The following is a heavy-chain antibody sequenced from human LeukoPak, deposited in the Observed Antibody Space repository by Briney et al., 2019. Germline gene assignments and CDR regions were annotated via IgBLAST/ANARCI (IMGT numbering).Heavy chain of an antibody. Sequence: GGSLRLSCAASGFTFSGYVMTWVRQAPGKGLECVSSITFSSSHIYYADSVKGRFTISRDNAKNSLYLQMISLRAEDTAVYYCARDLVAVAGTRRDYYYYMDVWGKGTTVTVSS. J-gene: IGHJ6*03. V-gene: IGHV3-21*01. CDR3: ARDLVAVAGTRRDYYYYMDV. CDR1: GFTFSGYV. CDR2: ITFSSSHI. D-gene: IGHD6-19*01.